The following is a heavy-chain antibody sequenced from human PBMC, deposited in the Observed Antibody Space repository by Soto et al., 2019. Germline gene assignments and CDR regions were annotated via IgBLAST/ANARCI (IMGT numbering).Heavy chain of an antibody. D-gene: IGHD1-26*01. CDR2: ISANNGNT. J-gene: IGHJ4*02. CDR1: GYTFSSYG. CDR3: ARGGPGAPCDY. V-gene: IGHV1-18*01. Sequence: QVQLVQSGAEVKKPGASVKVSCKASGYTFSSYGISWVRQAPGQGLEWMGWISANNGNTNYAQKVKGRVTMTTDKARSTADMELRSLRSDDTAMYYCARGGPGAPCDYWGQGTPVTVSS.